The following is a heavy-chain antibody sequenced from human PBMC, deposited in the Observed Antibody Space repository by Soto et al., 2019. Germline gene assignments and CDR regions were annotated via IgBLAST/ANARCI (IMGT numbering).Heavy chain of an antibody. J-gene: IGHJ4*02. CDR2: IWYDGSNK. CDR3: ARDQVKSLYYYDSSGYLSPDY. Sequence: GGSLRLSGAGSGCTFSSYGMRWVIKAPGKRLERVSVIWYDGSNKYYADSVKGLFTISRDNSKNTLYLQMNSLRAEDTAVYYCARDQVKSLYYYDSSGYLSPDYWGQGTLVTVSS. D-gene: IGHD3-22*01. V-gene: IGHV3-33*01. CDR1: GCTFSSYG.